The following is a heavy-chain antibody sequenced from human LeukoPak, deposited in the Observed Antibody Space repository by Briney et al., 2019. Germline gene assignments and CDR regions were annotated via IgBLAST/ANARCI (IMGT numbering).Heavy chain of an antibody. CDR2: INPNSGGT. Sequence: ASVKVSCKASGYTFTSYDINWVRQATGQGLEWMGWINPNSGGTNYAQKFQGRVTITRDTSISTAYMELSRLRSDDTAVYYCARADVVVVAATDYWGQGTLVTVSS. D-gene: IGHD2-15*01. CDR3: ARADVVVVAATDY. V-gene: IGHV1-2*02. CDR1: GYTFTSYD. J-gene: IGHJ4*02.